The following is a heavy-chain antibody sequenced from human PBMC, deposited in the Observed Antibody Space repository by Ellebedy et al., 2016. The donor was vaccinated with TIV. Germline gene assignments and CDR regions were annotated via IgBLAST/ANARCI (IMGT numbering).Heavy chain of an antibody. D-gene: IGHD6-6*01. V-gene: IGHV3-33*08. CDR2: IWYDGSNK. Sequence: GESLKISCAASGFTFSSYGMHWVRQAPGKGLEWVAVIWYDGSNKYYADSVKGRFTISRDNSKNTLYLQMNSLRAEDTAVYYCARGIAARPDSFDYWGQGTLVTVSS. J-gene: IGHJ4*02. CDR3: ARGIAARPDSFDY. CDR1: GFTFSSYG.